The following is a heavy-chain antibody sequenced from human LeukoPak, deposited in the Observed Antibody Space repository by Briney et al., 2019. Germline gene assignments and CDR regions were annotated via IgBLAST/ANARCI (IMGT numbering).Heavy chain of an antibody. Sequence: GGSLRLSCAASGFTFSTYWMHWVRQAPGEGPVWVSRINPDGSTTTYADSVKGRFTISRDNAKNTLYLQMNSLRAEDTAVYYCARDRSPPVVAATVNSAFDIWGQGTIVTVSS. CDR1: GFTFSTYW. D-gene: IGHD2-15*01. V-gene: IGHV3-74*01. CDR3: ARDRSPPVVAATVNSAFDI. CDR2: INPDGSTT. J-gene: IGHJ3*02.